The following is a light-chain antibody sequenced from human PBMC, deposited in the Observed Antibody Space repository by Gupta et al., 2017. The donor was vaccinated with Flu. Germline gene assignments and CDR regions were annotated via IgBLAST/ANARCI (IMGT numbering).Light chain of an antibody. CDR3: QQYGGSPPLT. Sequence: DIVLTQSPGTLSLSPGERATLSCRASQSVNSNFLAWYQQQPGQAPRLLVYGASNRATGIPDRFSGSRSGTDFTLTISRLQPEDFAMYYCQQYGGSPPLTFGGGTKVEIK. CDR2: GAS. J-gene: IGKJ4*01. CDR1: QSVNSNF. V-gene: IGKV3-20*01.